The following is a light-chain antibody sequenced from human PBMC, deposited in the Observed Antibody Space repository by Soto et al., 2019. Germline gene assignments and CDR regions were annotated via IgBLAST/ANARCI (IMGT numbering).Light chain of an antibody. V-gene: IGKV3-15*01. Sequence: EIVMTHSPATLSVSPGERATLSCRASQNIGSNLAWYQQKPGQAPRLLIYGASTRATGTPARFSGSGSGTEFTLTISSLQSEDFAVYYCQQYNYWPPITFGQGTRLEIK. CDR3: QQYNYWPPIT. CDR2: GAS. CDR1: QNIGSN. J-gene: IGKJ5*01.